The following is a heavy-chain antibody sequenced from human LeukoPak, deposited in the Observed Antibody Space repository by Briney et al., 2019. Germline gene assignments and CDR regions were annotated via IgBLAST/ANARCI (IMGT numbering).Heavy chain of an antibody. D-gene: IGHD4-11*01. V-gene: IGHV3-30*18. J-gene: IGHJ4*02. Sequence: PGGSLRLSCAGSGFSFGSYGMHWVRQAPGKGLEWVTVISNDGSITKYGDSVRGRFTISRDNSKNTLYVQMNSLRTDDAAVYYCAKSKSPYPMDYIFDFWGQGTRVTVSS. CDR2: ISNDGSIT. CDR3: AKSKSPYPMDYIFDF. CDR1: GFSFGSYG.